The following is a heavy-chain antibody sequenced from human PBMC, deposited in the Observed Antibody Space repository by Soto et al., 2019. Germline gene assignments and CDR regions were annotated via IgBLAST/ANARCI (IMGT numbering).Heavy chain of an antibody. V-gene: IGHV3-48*02. D-gene: IGHD6-19*01. CDR2: ITPSSDTI. CDR1: GFTFSSYS. J-gene: IGHJ4*02. CDR3: ARDIGSGWYYFDY. Sequence: GGSRRLSGAASGFTFSSYSMNWVRQAPGKGLEWVSYITPSSDTIYYADSVKGRFTISRDNGKNSLYLQMNSLRDEDTAVYYCARDIGSGWYYFDYWGQGNMVTVSS.